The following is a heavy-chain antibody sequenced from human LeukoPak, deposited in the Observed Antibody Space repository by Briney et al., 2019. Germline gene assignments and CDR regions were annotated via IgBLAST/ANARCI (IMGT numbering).Heavy chain of an antibody. CDR2: INPNSGGT. D-gene: IGHD3-22*01. V-gene: IGHV1-2*06. J-gene: IGHJ4*02. CDR1: GYTFTSYA. Sequence: ASVKVSCKASGYTFTSYAMHWVRQAPGQGLEWMGRINPNSGGTNYAQKFQGRVTMTRDTSISTAYMELSRLRSDDTAVYYCARDQYYYDSSGYPTGLWGQGTLVTVSS. CDR3: ARDQYYYDSSGYPTGL.